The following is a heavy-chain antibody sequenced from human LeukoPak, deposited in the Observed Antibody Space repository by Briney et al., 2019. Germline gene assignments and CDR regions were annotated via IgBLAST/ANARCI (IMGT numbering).Heavy chain of an antibody. J-gene: IGHJ3*02. CDR1: GFTFSSYG. CDR2: IWYDGSNK. Sequence: PGRSLRLSCAASGFTFSSYGMHWVRQAPGKGLEWVAVIWYDGSNKYYADSVKGRFTISRDNSKNTLYLQMNSLRAEDTAVYYCARGSTYYYDSSGYYYGDDAFDIWGQGTLVTVSS. CDR3: ARGSTYYYDSSGYYYGDDAFDI. V-gene: IGHV3-33*01. D-gene: IGHD3-22*01.